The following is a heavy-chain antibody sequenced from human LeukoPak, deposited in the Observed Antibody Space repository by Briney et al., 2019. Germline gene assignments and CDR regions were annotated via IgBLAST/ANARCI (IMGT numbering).Heavy chain of an antibody. V-gene: IGHV1-8*01. CDR3: ATVAGTPLWYFDY. J-gene: IGHJ4*02. Sequence: ASVKVSCKASGYTFTSYDINWVRQATGQGLEWMGWMNPNSGSTGYAQKFQGRVTMTRNTSISTAYMELSSLRSEDTAVYYCATVAGTPLWYFDYWGQGTLVTVSS. D-gene: IGHD6-13*01. CDR2: MNPNSGST. CDR1: GYTFTSYD.